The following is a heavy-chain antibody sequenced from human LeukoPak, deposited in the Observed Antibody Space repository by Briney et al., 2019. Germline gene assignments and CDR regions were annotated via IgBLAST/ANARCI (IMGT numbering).Heavy chain of an antibody. CDR3: AKDLVDAILMVVITNELDY. J-gene: IGHJ4*02. CDR1: GFTFSSYG. Sequence: GGSLRLSCAASGFTFSSYGMHWVRQAPGKGLEWVAFIRYDGSNKYYADSVKGRFTISRDNSKNTLYLQMNSLRAEDTAVYYCAKDLVDAILMVVITNELDYWGQGTLVTVAS. V-gene: IGHV3-30*02. CDR2: IRYDGSNK. D-gene: IGHD3-22*01.